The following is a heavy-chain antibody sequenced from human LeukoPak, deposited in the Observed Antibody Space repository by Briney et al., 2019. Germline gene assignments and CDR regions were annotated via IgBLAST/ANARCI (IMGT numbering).Heavy chain of an antibody. CDR2: ICYTGST. CDR1: GDSIRGFH. CDR3: ARLTWDATMVRYYFDF. J-gene: IGHJ4*02. D-gene: IGHD5-18*01. Sequence: SETLSLTCTVSGDSIRGFHWNWIRQPPGKGLQWIGYICYTGSTSYNPSLKSRVTISLDTSKNQFSLKLNSVTAADTAVYYCARLTWDATMVRYYFDFWGQGALVTVSS. V-gene: IGHV4-59*08.